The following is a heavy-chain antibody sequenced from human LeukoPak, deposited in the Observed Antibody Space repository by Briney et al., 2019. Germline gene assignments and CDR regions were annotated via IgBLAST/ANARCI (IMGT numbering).Heavy chain of an antibody. Sequence: SVKVSCRASGGTFSSYAISWVRQAPGQGLEWMGRISPTLGIANYAQKFQGRVTITADKSTSTAYMELSSLRSEDTAVYYCARDKGHAAAASLCYFDYWGQGTLVTVST. CDR1: GGTFSSYA. J-gene: IGHJ4*02. CDR2: ISPTLGIA. D-gene: IGHD6-13*01. V-gene: IGHV1-69*04. CDR3: ARDKGHAAAASLCYFDY.